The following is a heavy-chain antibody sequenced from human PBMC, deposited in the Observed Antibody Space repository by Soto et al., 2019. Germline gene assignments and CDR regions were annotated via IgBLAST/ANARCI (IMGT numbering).Heavy chain of an antibody. D-gene: IGHD3-22*01. Sequence: SETLSLTCTVSGGSISSYYWSWIRQPPGKRLEWIGYIYYSGSTNYNPSLKSRVTISVDTSKNQFPLTLSSVTAADTAVYYCARTRGTYYYDSSGDAFDIWGQATMVPVS. CDR2: IYYSGST. CDR1: GGSISSYY. CDR3: ARTRGTYYYDSSGDAFDI. V-gene: IGHV4-59*01. J-gene: IGHJ3*02.